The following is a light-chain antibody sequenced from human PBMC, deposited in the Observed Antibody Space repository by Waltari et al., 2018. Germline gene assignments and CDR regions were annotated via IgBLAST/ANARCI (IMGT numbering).Light chain of an antibody. CDR3: CSFAGSDPHVV. CDR2: EST. Sequence: QSALTQPAPVSGSPGQSITIPCTGTSSDVGSYNLVPWYHHHPGEAPKLMIYESTNRPSGVSNIIFGSKTASTASPRISGLRDEDEAAYYCCSFAGSDPHVVFGGGTKLTVL. CDR1: SSDVGSYNL. V-gene: IGLV2-23*01. J-gene: IGLJ2*01.